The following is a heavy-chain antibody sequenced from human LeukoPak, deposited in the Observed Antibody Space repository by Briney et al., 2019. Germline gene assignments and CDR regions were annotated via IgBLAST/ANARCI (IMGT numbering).Heavy chain of an antibody. V-gene: IGHV3-23*01. CDR2: ISGSGDST. J-gene: IGHJ6*02. CDR3: AKYPSVKGPPYALEV. CDR1: EFTFRSYA. Sequence: GGSLRLSCAASEFTFRSYAMQWVRQAPGKGLEWVSGISGSGDSTFYADSVKGRFTISRDTSKNTLYLQMNSLRVEDTAVYYCAKYPSVKGPPYALEVWGQGTTVTVSS.